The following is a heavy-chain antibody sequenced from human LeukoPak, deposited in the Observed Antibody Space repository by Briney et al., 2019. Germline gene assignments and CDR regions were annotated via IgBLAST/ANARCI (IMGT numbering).Heavy chain of an antibody. J-gene: IGHJ4*02. D-gene: IGHD6-19*01. Sequence: SSVKVSCKASGGTFSSYAISWVRQAPGQGLEWMGGIIPIFGTANYAQKFQGRVTITTDESTSTAYMELSSLRSEDTAVYYCARGTWYSSGCYFDYWGQGTLVTVSS. CDR2: IIPIFGTA. CDR3: ARGTWYSSGCYFDY. CDR1: GGTFSSYA. V-gene: IGHV1-69*05.